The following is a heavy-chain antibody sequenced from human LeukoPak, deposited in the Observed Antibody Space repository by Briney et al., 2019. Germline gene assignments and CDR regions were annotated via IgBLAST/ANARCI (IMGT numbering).Heavy chain of an antibody. D-gene: IGHD1-26*01. J-gene: IGHJ4*02. CDR2: ISSGSSSI. V-gene: IGHV3-21*01. CDR1: GFTFDDYA. CDR3: ARGARALVTY. Sequence: PGGSLRLSCAASGFTFDDYAMHWVRQVPGKGLEWVSSISSGSSSIYYADSVKGRFTISRDNARNSVYLQLNSLRAEDTAVYYCARGARALVTYWGQGTLVTVSS.